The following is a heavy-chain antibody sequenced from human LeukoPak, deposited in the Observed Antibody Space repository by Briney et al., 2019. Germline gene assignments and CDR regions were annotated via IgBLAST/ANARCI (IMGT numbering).Heavy chain of an antibody. CDR1: GYSFGDSW. CDR3: ARQYGRPFDY. CDR2: IYPGASDT. D-gene: IGHD3-10*01. V-gene: IGHV5-51*01. J-gene: IGHJ4*02. Sequence: GESLKISSKGSGYSFGDSWGGWGREMRGKGLGWMGIIYPGASDTRYSPSSQGQVTISADKSISTTYLQWSSLKATDTAMYYCARQYGRPFDYWGQGTLVSVSP.